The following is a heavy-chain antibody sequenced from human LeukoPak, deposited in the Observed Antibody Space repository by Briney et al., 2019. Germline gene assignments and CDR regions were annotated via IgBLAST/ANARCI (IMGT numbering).Heavy chain of an antibody. D-gene: IGHD3-16*01. V-gene: IGHV4-34*01. Sequence: PSETLSLTCAVYGGSFSGYYWSWIRQPPGKGLEWIGEINHSGSTNYNPSLKSRVTISVDTSKNQFSLKLRSVTAADTAVYYCARVPARGWGGGRFDYWGQGTLVTVSS. J-gene: IGHJ4*02. CDR2: INHSGST. CDR3: ARVPARGWGGGRFDY. CDR1: GGSFSGYY.